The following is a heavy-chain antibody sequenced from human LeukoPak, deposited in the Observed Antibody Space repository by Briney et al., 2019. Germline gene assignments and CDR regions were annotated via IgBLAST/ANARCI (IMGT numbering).Heavy chain of an antibody. D-gene: IGHD6-13*01. Sequence: SETLSLTCTVSGGSILSGNWWNWVRPPPGKGLEWIGEIYHSGSTNYNPSLKSRVTISVDKSESQFSLRLISVTAADTAAYYCARMGVAAGSNWLDPWGQGTLVTVSS. CDR1: GGSILSGNW. CDR3: ARMGVAAGSNWLDP. V-gene: IGHV4-4*02. J-gene: IGHJ5*02. CDR2: IYHSGST.